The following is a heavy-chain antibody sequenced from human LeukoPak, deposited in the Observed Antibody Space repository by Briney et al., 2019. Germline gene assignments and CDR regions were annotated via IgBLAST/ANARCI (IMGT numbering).Heavy chain of an antibody. CDR1: GYTFTSYD. Sequence: ASVKVSCKASGYTFTSYDINWVRQVTGQGLEWMGWLNPKSGNTGYAQKFQGRVTITRNTSISTAYMEVSSLRYEDTAVYYCARRAVDNSYYYYMDVWGKGTTVTVSS. D-gene: IGHD6-19*01. J-gene: IGHJ6*03. CDR3: ARRAVDNSYYYYMDV. CDR2: LNPKSGNT. V-gene: IGHV1-8*03.